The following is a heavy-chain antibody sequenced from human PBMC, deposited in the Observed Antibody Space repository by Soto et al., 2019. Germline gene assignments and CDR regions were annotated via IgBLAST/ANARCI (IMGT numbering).Heavy chain of an antibody. CDR1: GGSISSYY. J-gene: IGHJ6*03. D-gene: IGHD3-3*01. CDR2: IYYSGST. CDR3: ARGITIFGVVARDYYYYMDV. Sequence: PSETLSLTCTVSGGSISSYYWIWIRQPPGKGLEWIGYIYYSGSTNYNPSLKSRVTISVDTSKNQFSLKLSSVTAADTAVYYCARGITIFGVVARDYYYYMDVWGKGTTVTVSS. V-gene: IGHV4-59*08.